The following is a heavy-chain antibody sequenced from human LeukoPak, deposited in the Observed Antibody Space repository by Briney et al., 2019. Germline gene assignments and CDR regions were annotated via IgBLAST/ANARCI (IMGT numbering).Heavy chain of an antibody. Sequence: GGSLRLSCAASGFTFSSYAMHWVRQAPGKGLEWVAVISYDGSNKYYADSVKGRFTISRDNSKNTLYLQINSLRAEDTAVYYCAQPKVPSARRFDYWGQGTLVTVSS. D-gene: IGHD2-2*01. CDR1: GFTFSSYA. V-gene: IGHV3-30*04. CDR2: ISYDGSNK. J-gene: IGHJ4*02. CDR3: AQPKVPSARRFDY.